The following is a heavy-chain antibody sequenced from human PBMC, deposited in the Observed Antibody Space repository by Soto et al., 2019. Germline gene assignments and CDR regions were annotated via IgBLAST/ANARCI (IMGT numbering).Heavy chain of an antibody. J-gene: IGHJ4*02. CDR2: ISDDGSTT. CDR3: TRWPRVSSTGTGAH. D-gene: IGHD1-1*01. CDR1: GFTFSAYW. Sequence: PGGSLRLSCEVSGFTFSAYWMHWVRQVPGKGLIWVSRISDDGSTTTYADSVKGRFTISRDNAKNTLYLQMNSLRADDTGLYYCTRWPRVSSTGTGAHWGQGTLVTVSS. V-gene: IGHV3-74*01.